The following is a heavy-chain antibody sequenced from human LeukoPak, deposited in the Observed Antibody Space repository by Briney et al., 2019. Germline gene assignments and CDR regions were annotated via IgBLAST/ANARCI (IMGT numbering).Heavy chain of an antibody. Sequence: GGSLRLSCAASGFTFSSYWMTWIRQAPGKGLEWVAHIKEDATESLSADSVKGRFTISRDNAKNSLFLQLNSLRAEDTAVYYCVRDRGWYHFDLWGQGTLVTVSS. CDR2: IKEDATES. D-gene: IGHD3-10*01. J-gene: IGHJ4*02. V-gene: IGHV3-7*01. CDR3: VRDRGWYHFDL. CDR1: GFTFSSYW.